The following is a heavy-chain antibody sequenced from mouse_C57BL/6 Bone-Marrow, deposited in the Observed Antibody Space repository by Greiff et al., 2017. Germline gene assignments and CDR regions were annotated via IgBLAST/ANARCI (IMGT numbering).Heavy chain of an antibody. CDR1: GFSLTSYG. Sequence: QVHVKQSGPGLVQPSPSLSITCTVSGFSLTSYGVHWVRQSPGKGLEWLGVIWSGGSTDYNAAFISRLSISKDNSKSQVFFKMHSLQADDTAIYYCARNSPFTTVVDYWGQGTTLTVSS. V-gene: IGHV2-2*01. CDR3: ARNSPFTTVVDY. CDR2: IWSGGST. J-gene: IGHJ2*01. D-gene: IGHD1-1*01.